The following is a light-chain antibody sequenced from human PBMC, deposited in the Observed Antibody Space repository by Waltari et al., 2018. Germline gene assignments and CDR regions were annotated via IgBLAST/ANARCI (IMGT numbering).Light chain of an antibody. Sequence: EIVLTQSPATLSLSPGDRAPLSCRASPSITTLLAWYQHKPGQAPRLLIFEASKRAPGVPARFSGSGSGTDFTLTISSLEPEDFAIYYCHQRNILPPTFGPGTKVEMK. CDR1: PSITTL. J-gene: IGKJ1*01. CDR3: HQRNILPPT. V-gene: IGKV3-11*01. CDR2: EAS.